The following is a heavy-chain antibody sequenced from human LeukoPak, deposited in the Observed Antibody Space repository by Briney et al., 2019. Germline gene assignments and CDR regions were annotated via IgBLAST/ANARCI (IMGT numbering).Heavy chain of an antibody. CDR3: AREHYLAVAGTWWFDP. CDR2: IYYSGST. J-gene: IGHJ5*02. Sequence: SETLSLTCTVSGGSISSYYWSWIRQPPGKGLEWIGYIYYSGSTNYNPSLKSRVTISVDTSKNQFSLKLSSVTAADTAVYYCAREHYLAVAGTWWFDPWGQGTLVTVSS. CDR1: GGSISSYY. V-gene: IGHV4-59*12. D-gene: IGHD6-19*01.